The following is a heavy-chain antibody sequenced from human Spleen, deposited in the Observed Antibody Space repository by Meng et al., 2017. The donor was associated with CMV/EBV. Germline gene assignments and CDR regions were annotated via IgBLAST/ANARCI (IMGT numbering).Heavy chain of an antibody. CDR3: VRDQDFWSGCFDY. CDR2: INPNSGAT. D-gene: IGHD3-3*01. J-gene: IGHJ4*02. CDR1: GYTFSGHY. V-gene: IGHV1-2*02. Sequence: ASGYTFSGHYMHWVRRAPGQGLEWMGWINPNSGATNYAQKFQGRVSMTWDTSNSTAFMDLTRLRSDDTAVYYCVRDQDFWSGCFDYWGQGTLVTVSS.